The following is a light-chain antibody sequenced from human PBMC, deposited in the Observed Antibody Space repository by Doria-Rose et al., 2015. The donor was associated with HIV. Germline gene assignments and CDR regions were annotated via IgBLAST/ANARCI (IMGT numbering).Light chain of an antibody. V-gene: IGKV3-20*01. J-gene: IGKJ5*01. CDR2: DAS. Sequence: TQSPGTLSLSPGERATLSCRASQRVKSSYLAWYQQKPGQAPRLLIYDASTRATGIPDRFSGSGSGTDFTLTISRLEPEDVAVYYCQQYGTSRGAFGQGTRLEVK. CDR1: QRVKSSY. CDR3: QQYGTSRGA.